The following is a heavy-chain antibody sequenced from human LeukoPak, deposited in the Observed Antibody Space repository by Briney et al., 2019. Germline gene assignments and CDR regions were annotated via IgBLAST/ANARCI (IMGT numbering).Heavy chain of an antibody. Sequence: GGSLRLPCAASGFTFSSYNMNWVRQAPGKGLAWVSSITSSSSDIYCADSVKGRFTISRDNAKNSLYLQMDSLRAEDTAVYYCARDFRGYSGYTYDHWGQGTLVTVSS. CDR3: ARDFRGYSGYTYDH. V-gene: IGHV3-21*01. CDR2: ITSSSSDI. J-gene: IGHJ4*02. D-gene: IGHD5-12*01. CDR1: GFTFSSYN.